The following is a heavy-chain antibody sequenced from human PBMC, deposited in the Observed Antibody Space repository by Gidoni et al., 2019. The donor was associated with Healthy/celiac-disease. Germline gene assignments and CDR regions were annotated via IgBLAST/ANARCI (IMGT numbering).Heavy chain of an antibody. Sequence: QLQLVQSGAEVKKPGASVKVFCSASGYTFTSYYMHWVRQAPGQGLEWMGIINPSGGSTSYAQKFQGRVTMTRDTSTSTVYMELSSLRSEDTAVYYCAREGPYGDYPDYWGQGTLVTVSS. D-gene: IGHD4-17*01. CDR2: INPSGGST. CDR1: GYTFTSYY. V-gene: IGHV1-46*01. CDR3: AREGPYGDYPDY. J-gene: IGHJ4*02.